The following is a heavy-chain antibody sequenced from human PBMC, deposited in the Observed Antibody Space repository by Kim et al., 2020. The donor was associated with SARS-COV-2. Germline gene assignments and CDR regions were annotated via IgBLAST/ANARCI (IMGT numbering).Heavy chain of an antibody. CDR1: GFTFSSYG. D-gene: IGHD2-21*01. V-gene: IGHV3-33*01. J-gene: IGHJ4*02. CDR2: IWYDGSNK. CDR3: ARDFMVGMEADY. Sequence: GGSLRLSCAASGFTFSSYGMHWVRQAPGKGLEWVAVIWYDGSNKYYADSVKGRFTISRDNSKNTLYLQMNSLRAEDTTVYYCARDFMVGMEADYWGQGTLVTVSS.